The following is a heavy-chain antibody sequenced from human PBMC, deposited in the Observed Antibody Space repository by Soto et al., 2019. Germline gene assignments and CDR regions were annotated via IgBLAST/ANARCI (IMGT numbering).Heavy chain of an antibody. CDR3: ASSAVAGITDWFDP. CDR1: GGSFSGYY. CDR2: INHSGST. Sequence: SETLSLTCAVYGGSFSGYYWSWIRQPPGKGLEWIGEINHSGSTNYNPSLKSRVTISVDTSKNQFSLKLSSVTAADTAVYYCASSAVAGITDWFDPWGQGTLVTVS. D-gene: IGHD6-19*01. V-gene: IGHV4-34*01. J-gene: IGHJ5*02.